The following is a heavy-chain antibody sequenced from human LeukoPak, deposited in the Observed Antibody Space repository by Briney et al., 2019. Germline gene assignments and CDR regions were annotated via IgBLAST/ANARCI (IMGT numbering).Heavy chain of an antibody. CDR2: IYHSGST. CDR3: ARVAGSSTSFGWYNWFDP. J-gene: IGHJ5*02. V-gene: IGHV4-30-2*01. Sequence: SQTLSLTCAVSGRSISSGGYSWRWIRQPPGKGLEWIGYIYHSGSTYYNPSLKSRVTISVDRSKNQFTLKLSSVTAAATAVYYCARVAGSSTSFGWYNWFDPWGQGTLVTVSS. CDR1: GRSISSGGYS. D-gene: IGHD2-2*01.